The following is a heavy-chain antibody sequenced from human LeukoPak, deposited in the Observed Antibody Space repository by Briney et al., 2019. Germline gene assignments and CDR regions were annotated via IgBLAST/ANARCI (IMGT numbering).Heavy chain of an antibody. CDR3: ARAIQFGGYFDY. CDR2: IFGAATT. Sequence: GGSLRLSCAASGFTFDDYGMSWVRQAPGKGLEWVAVIFGAATTYYADSVKGRFTISRDNSKNTLYLQMNSLRAEDTAVYYCARAIQFGGYFDYWGQGTLVTVST. CDR1: GFTFDDYG. D-gene: IGHD3-3*01. V-gene: IGHV3-53*01. J-gene: IGHJ4*02.